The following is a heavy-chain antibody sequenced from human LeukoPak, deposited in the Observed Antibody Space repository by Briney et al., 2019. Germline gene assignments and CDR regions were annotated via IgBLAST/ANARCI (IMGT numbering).Heavy chain of an antibody. J-gene: IGHJ4*02. Sequence: PSETLSLTCTVSGGSISGHAWYWGWIRQPPGKGLEWIGSVYYSGTTYYNPSLKSRVSFSVDTSRNQFSLNLTSVTAADTAVYYCARHFPDTSSWTEYYFDNCGQGTLVTVSS. CDR3: ARHFPDTSSWTEYYFDN. CDR1: GGSISGHAWY. V-gene: IGHV4-39*01. CDR2: VYYSGTT. D-gene: IGHD6-13*01.